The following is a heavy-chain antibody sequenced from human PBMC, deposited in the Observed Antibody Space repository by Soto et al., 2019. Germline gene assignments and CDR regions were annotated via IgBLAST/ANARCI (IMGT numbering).Heavy chain of an antibody. CDR1: SGSFSGYY. V-gene: IGHV4-34*01. J-gene: IGHJ4*02. D-gene: IGHD6-6*01. CDR3: ARAPKVSGSSQTRPDF. CDR2: ISQSGNT. Sequence: LSLTCSIYSGSFSGYYWSWIRQPPGKGLEWIGEISQSGNTNYSPSLKSRVSISIDTSKKQFSLNLASVSAADTAVYYCARAPKVSGSSQTRPDFWGQGTLVTVSS.